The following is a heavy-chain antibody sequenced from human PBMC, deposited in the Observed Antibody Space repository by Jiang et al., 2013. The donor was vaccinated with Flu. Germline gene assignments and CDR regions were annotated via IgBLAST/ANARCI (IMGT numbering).Heavy chain of an antibody. CDR3: VRHALGYSGWHYFDD. CDR1: GYPFSDYW. Sequence: AEVKKPGESLRISCKGSGYPFSDYWITWVRQMPGKGLEWMGRIDTRTSYTAKSPSFQGHVTLSVDKSISTAYLQWSSLEASDSAIYYCVRHALGYSGWHYFDDWGQGTLVTVSS. V-gene: IGHV5-10-1*01. J-gene: IGHJ4*02. D-gene: IGHD6-19*01. CDR2: IDTRTSYT.